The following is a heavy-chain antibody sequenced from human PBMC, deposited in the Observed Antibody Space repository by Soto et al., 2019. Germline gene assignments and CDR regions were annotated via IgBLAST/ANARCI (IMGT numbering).Heavy chain of an antibody. CDR1: GFTFSNAW. J-gene: IGHJ4*02. Sequence: PELSMRLSCAASGFTFSNAWMSWVRQAPGKGLEWVGRIKSKTDGGTTDYAAPVKGRFTISRDDSKNTLYQQMNSLKTEDTAVYYCTCDQRLAASSSFDYSGQGALLTV. V-gene: IGHV3-15*01. CDR3: TCDQRLAASSSFDY. D-gene: IGHD6-13*01. CDR2: IKSKTDGGTT.